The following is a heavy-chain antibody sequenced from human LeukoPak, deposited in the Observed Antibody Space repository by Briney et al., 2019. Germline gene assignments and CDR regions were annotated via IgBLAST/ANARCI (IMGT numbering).Heavy chain of an antibody. CDR2: ISAYNGNT. CDR1: GYTFTSYG. CDR3: ARDLHYYDSSGPQGY. Sequence: ASVKVSCKASGYTFTSYGISWVRQAPGQGLEWMGWISAYNGNTNYAQKLQGRVTMTTDTPTSTAYMELRSLRSDDTAVYYCARDLHYYDSSGPQGYWGQGTLVTVSS. D-gene: IGHD3-22*01. J-gene: IGHJ4*02. V-gene: IGHV1-18*01.